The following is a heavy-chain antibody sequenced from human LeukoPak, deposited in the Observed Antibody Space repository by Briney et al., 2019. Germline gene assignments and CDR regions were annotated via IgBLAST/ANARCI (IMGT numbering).Heavy chain of an antibody. CDR1: GGSISSSSYY. V-gene: IGHV4-39*01. D-gene: IGHD6-13*01. Sequence: PSETLSLTCTVSGGSISSSSYYWGWIRQPPGKGLEWIGSSYYSGSTYYNPSLKSRVTISVDPSKNQFSLKLRSVTAADTAVYYCARHSGPYSSSWFDYWGQGTLVTVSS. CDR3: ARHSGPYSSSWFDY. CDR2: SYYSGST. J-gene: IGHJ4*02.